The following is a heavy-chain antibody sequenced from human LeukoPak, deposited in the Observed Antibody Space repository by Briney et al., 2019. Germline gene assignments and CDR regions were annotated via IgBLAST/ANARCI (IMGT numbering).Heavy chain of an antibody. V-gene: IGHV3-43D*03. D-gene: IGHD3-3*01. CDR1: GFTFDDYA. CDR2: ISWDGGST. Sequence: PGGSLRLSXGASGFTFDDYAMHWVRQAPGKGLEWVSLISWDGGSTYYADSVKGRFTISRDNSKNSLYLQMNSLRAEDTALYYCAKDKSRDDFWSGYYPYWGQGTLVTVSS. CDR3: AKDKSRDDFWSGYYPY. J-gene: IGHJ4*02.